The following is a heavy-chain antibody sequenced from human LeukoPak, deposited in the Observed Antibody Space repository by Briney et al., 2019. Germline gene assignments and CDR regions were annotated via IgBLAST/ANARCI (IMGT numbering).Heavy chain of an antibody. J-gene: IGHJ4*02. CDR3: ARTVDYGDYVGNSSGYYYGY. D-gene: IGHD4-17*01. Sequence: SVKVSCKASGGTFSSYAISWVRQAPGQGLEWMGGIIPIFGTANYAQKFQGRVTITADESTSTAYMELSSLRSEDTAVYYCARTVDYGDYVGNSSGYYYGYWGQGTLVTVSS. V-gene: IGHV1-69*13. CDR2: IIPIFGTA. CDR1: GGTFSSYA.